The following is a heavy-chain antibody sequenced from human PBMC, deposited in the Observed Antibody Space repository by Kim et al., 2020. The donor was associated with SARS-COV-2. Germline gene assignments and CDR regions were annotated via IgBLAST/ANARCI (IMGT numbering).Heavy chain of an antibody. Sequence: KNYVETMKARFTISEDNAKNALYLQMNSRGVEDTAVYYCARGGYSNFDFWGQGTLVTVSS. D-gene: IGHD2-21*01. CDR2: K. J-gene: IGHJ4*02. CDR3: ARGGYSNFDF. V-gene: IGHV3-7*01.